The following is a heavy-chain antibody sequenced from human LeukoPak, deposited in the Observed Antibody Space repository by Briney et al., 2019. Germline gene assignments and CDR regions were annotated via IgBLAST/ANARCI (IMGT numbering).Heavy chain of an antibody. Sequence: ASVKVSCKASGYTFTSFGITWVRRAPGQGLEWMGWISVFNGKLNYAQKYQGRVTVTTEISTSTAYMELRSLTSDDTAVYYCVRDDPRTLNTIYGVVPIDDTFDIWGQGTKVTVS. CDR1: GYTFTSFG. V-gene: IGHV1-18*01. D-gene: IGHD3-3*01. CDR3: VRDDPRTLNTIYGVVPIDDTFDI. J-gene: IGHJ3*02. CDR2: ISVFNGKL.